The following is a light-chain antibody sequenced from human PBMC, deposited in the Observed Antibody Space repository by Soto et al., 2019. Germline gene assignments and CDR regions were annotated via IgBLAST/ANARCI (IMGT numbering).Light chain of an antibody. J-gene: IGLJ2*01. CDR2: DVS. V-gene: IGLV2-14*01. CDR1: SSDVGGYNY. Sequence: QSALTQPASVSGSPGQSITISCTGTSSDVGGYNYVSWYQQHPGKAPKLMIYDVSNRASGVSNRFSGSKSGNTASLTISGLQAEDDAHYYCSSYTSSSTPVFGGGTKLTVL. CDR3: SSYTSSSTPV.